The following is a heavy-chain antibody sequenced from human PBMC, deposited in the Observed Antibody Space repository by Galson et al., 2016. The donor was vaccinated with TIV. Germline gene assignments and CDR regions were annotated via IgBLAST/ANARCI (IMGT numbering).Heavy chain of an antibody. V-gene: IGHV4-59*08. J-gene: IGHJ3*02. D-gene: IGHD6-13*01. CDR3: ARHPEDSSSWYLSRNAFEI. Sequence: SETLSLTCTVSGGSFIGDYWSWIRQPPGKGLEWIGFVYSSGSTMYNPSLESRVTISIDTSKYHFSLTLTSVTAADPAVYYCARHPEDSSSWYLSRNAFEIWGQGTMVTISS. CDR2: VYSSGST. CDR1: GGSFIGDY.